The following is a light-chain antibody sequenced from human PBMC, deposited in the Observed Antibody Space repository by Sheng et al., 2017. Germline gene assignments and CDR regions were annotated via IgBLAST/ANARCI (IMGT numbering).Light chain of an antibody. Sequence: QPVSVSGSPGQSITISCTGSTSDVGSYNFVSWYQQHPGTAPNLLIYEVDKRPSGISNRFSGSKSGNTASLTISGLQTEDEADYFCCAYTGRSTLVFGGGTKLTVL. J-gene: IGLJ3*02. CDR2: EVD. CDR1: TSDVGSYNF. V-gene: IGLV2-23*02. CDR3: CAYTGRSTLV.